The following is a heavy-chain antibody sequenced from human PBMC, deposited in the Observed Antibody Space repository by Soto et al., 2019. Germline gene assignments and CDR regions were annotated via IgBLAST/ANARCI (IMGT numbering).Heavy chain of an antibody. CDR1: GYTFTIYG. CDR3: ARVRQLVRYYYGMDV. D-gene: IGHD6-6*01. Sequence: GASVKVSCKASGYTFTIYGISCVRQAPLQGLEWMGWISAYNGNTNYAQKLQGRVTMTTDTSTSTAYMELRSLRSDDTAVYYCARVRQLVRYYYGMDVWGQGTTVTVSS. CDR2: ISAYNGNT. J-gene: IGHJ6*02. V-gene: IGHV1-18*01.